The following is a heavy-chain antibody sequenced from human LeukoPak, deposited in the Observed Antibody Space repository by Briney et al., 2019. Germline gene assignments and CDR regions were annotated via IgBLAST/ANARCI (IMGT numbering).Heavy chain of an antibody. D-gene: IGHD5-24*01. J-gene: IGHJ2*01. V-gene: IGHV4-34*01. CDR2: INHSGST. CDR1: GGSFSGYY. Sequence: PSETLSLTCAVYGGSFSGYYWSWIRQPPGKGLEWIGEINHSGSTNYNPSLKNRVTISVDTSKNQFSLKLSSVTAADTAVYYCAREEETRYFDLWGRGTLVTVSS. CDR3: AREEETRYFDL.